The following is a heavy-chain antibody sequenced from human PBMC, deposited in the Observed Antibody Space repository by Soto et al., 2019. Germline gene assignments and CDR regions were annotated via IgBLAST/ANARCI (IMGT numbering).Heavy chain of an antibody. CDR2: ISPSGTT. J-gene: IGHJ4*02. D-gene: IGHD6-6*01. CDR3: ARAPKVSGSAQTRPDF. Sequence: NPSETLSLTCSLYSGSLRGYYCSWIRQPPGKGLEWIGEISPSGTTNYSPSLKSRVSISVNTSKNQFSLNLTSLTAADTAVYYCARAPKVSGSAQTRPDFWGQGSLVTVSS. CDR1: SGSLRGYY. V-gene: IGHV4-34*01.